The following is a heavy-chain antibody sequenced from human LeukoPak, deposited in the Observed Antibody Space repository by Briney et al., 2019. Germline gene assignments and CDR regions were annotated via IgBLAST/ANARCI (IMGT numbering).Heavy chain of an antibody. V-gene: IGHV1-69-2*01. CDR3: ATSQGGSGSYPS. Sequence: ASVKVSCKVSGYTFTDYYMHWVQQAPGKGLEWMGLVDPEDGETIYAEKFQGRVTITADTSTATAYMELSSLRSEDTAVYYCATSQGGSGSYPSWGQGTLVTVSS. CDR2: VDPEDGET. J-gene: IGHJ4*02. D-gene: IGHD3-10*01. CDR1: GYTFTDYY.